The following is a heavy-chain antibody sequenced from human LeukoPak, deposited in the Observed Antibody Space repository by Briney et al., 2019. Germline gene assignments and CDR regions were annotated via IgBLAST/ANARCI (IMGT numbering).Heavy chain of an antibody. D-gene: IGHD3-10*01. CDR1: GGSLSSYY. CDR3: ARGGLIRTYYYGSGSPSQFDP. CDR2: IYTSGST. V-gene: IGHV4-4*07. Sequence: SETLSLTCTVSGGSLSSYYWSWIRQPAGKGLEWIGRIYTSGSTNYNPSLKSRVTMSVDTSKNQFSLKLSSVTAADTAVYYCARGGLIRTYYYGSGSPSQFDPWGQGTLVTVSS. J-gene: IGHJ5*02.